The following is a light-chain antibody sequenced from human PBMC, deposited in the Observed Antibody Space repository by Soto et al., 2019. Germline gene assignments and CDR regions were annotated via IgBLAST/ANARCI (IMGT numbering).Light chain of an antibody. Sequence: DSQMTPSPSSLPASGGGRVTRTCRASQSISSYLNWYQQKPGKXXKXXIYAASSLQSGVPSRFSGSGSGTDFTLTISSLQPEDCATYYCQQRYSTPWTFGQGTKVDIK. CDR3: QQRYSTPWT. CDR2: AAS. J-gene: IGKJ1*01. CDR1: QSISSY. V-gene: IGKV1-39*01.